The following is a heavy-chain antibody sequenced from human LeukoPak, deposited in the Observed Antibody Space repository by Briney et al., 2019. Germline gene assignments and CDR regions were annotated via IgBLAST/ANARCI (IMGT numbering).Heavy chain of an antibody. CDR1: GYTFTSYA. V-gene: IGHV1-3*03. CDR3: ARSYRAGYCSGGSCYPGYFDY. D-gene: IGHD2-15*01. J-gene: IGHJ4*02. Sequence: ASVKVSCKASGYTFTSYAMHWVRQAPGQRLEWMGWINAGNGNTKYSQEFQGRVTITRDTSASTAYMELSSLRSEDMAVYYCARSYRAGYCSGGSCYPGYFDYWGQGTLVTVPS. CDR2: INAGNGNT.